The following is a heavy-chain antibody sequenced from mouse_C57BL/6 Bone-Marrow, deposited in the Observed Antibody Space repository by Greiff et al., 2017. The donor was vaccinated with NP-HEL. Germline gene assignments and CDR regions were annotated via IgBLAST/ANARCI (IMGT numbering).Heavy chain of an antibody. V-gene: IGHV1-74*01. CDR3: ARWGDSNYGYYAMDY. CDR1: GYTFTSYW. Sequence: QVQLQQPGAELVKPGASVKVSCKASGYTFTSYWMHWVKQRPGQGLEWIGRIHPSDSDTNYNQKFKGKATLTVDQSSSTAYMQLSSLTSEDSAVYYCARWGDSNYGYYAMDYWGQGTSVTVSS. J-gene: IGHJ4*01. D-gene: IGHD2-5*01. CDR2: IHPSDSDT.